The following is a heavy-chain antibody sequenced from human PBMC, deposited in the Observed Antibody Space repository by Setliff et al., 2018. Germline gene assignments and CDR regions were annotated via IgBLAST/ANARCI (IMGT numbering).Heavy chain of an antibody. CDR1: GAPISSGGYY. V-gene: IGHV4-61*09. D-gene: IGHD1-26*01. CDR3: ARSPSSGAYWNPRPFYSDY. CDR2: ISPSGST. J-gene: IGHJ4*02. Sequence: SETLSLTCTVSGAPISSGGYYWTWIRQPAGKALEWIGHISPSGSTTYNPSLKSRVTISPDTSKNHFSLKVNSVTAADTALYYCARSPSSGAYWNPRPFYSDYWARGTLVTVS.